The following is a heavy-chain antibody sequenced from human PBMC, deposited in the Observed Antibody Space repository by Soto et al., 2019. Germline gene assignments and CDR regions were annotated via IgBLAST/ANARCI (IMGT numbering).Heavy chain of an antibody. D-gene: IGHD6-13*01. CDR3: ARGGIAAAGTHRHHSWYFEL. V-gene: IGHV4-34*01. CDR1: GGSFSGYY. J-gene: IGHJ2*01. CDR2: INHSGST. Sequence: QVQLQQWGAGLLKPSETLSLTCAVYGGSFSGYYWSWIRQPPGKGLEWIGEINHSGSTNYNPSLKSRVTISVDTSKNQFSLKLSSVTAADTAVYYCARGGIAAAGTHRHHSWYFELWGRGTLVTVSS.